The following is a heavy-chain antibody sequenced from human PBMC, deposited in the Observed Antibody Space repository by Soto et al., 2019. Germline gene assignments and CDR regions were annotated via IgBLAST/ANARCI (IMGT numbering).Heavy chain of an antibody. CDR2: ISSSSSYI. CDR1: GFTFSSYS. J-gene: IGHJ3*02. D-gene: IGHD3-3*01. Sequence: EVQLVESGGGLVKPGGSLRLSCAASGFTFSSYSMNWVRQAPGKGLEWVSSISSSSSYIYYADSVKGRFTISRDNARNSLYLQMNSLRAEDTAVYYCARDGGTYYGFWSGRIHAFDIWGQGTMVTVSS. CDR3: ARDGGTYYGFWSGRIHAFDI. V-gene: IGHV3-21*01.